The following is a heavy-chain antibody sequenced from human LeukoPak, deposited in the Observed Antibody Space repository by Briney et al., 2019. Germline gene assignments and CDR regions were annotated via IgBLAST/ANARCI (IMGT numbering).Heavy chain of an antibody. J-gene: IGHJ4*02. Sequence: GGSLRLSCAASGFTFSAYPMHRLRQAPGKGLEWVAVISYDEKNTNYADSAKARFTISRDNSKNTLYLQMNSLRAEDTAVYYCARAPDSAWHNFDYWGQGTQVTVSS. CDR1: GFTFSAYP. CDR2: ISYDEKNT. CDR3: ARAPDSAWHNFDY. D-gene: IGHD6-19*01. V-gene: IGHV3-30*04.